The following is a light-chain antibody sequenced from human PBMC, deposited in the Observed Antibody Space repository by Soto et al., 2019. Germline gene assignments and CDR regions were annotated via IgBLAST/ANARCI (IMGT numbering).Light chain of an antibody. J-gene: IGKJ1*01. Sequence: DIQMTQSPSTLSASVGDRVTITCRASQSISSWLAWYQQKPGKAPKVLIYKASSLESGVPSRFSGSGSRTEFTLTITSLQPDDFATYYCQQYDSYPRTFGQGTKVEIK. CDR1: QSISSW. CDR2: KAS. V-gene: IGKV1-5*03. CDR3: QQYDSYPRT.